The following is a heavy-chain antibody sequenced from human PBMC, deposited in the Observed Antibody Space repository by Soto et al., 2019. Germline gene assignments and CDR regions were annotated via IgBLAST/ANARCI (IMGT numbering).Heavy chain of an antibody. CDR1: GDSVASNSAA. J-gene: IGHJ3*02. Sequence: SQTLSLTCAISGDSVASNSAAWNWIRQSPSRGLEWLRRTYYRSQWYNDYAVSVKSRITINPDTSKNQFYLQLNSVTPEDTAVYYCARDLNSPGDDAFDIWGQGTMVTV. D-gene: IGHD7-27*01. V-gene: IGHV6-1*01. CDR3: ARDLNSPGDDAFDI. CDR2: TYYRSQWYN.